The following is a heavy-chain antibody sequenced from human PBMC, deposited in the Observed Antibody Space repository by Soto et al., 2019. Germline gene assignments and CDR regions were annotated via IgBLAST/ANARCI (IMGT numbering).Heavy chain of an antibody. CDR1: GFSFSDYT. V-gene: IGHV3-21*01. J-gene: IGHJ5*02. Sequence: VGSLRLSCAASGFSFSDYTMNWVRQAPGKGLEWVSSISKGSDYIFYADKVKGRFTISRDNARNSLHLQMTSLRVEDTAVYYCAKDSGCVNNACAYDPWGQGTLVTVSS. CDR2: ISKGSDYI. CDR3: AKDSGCVNNACAYDP. D-gene: IGHD1-20*01.